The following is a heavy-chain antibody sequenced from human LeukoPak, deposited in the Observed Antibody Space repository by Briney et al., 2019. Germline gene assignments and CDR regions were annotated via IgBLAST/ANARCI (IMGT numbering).Heavy chain of an antibody. V-gene: IGHV4-39*07. D-gene: IGHD2-15*01. CDR3: ARTTEGYCRGRSCYSYYYYMDV. Sequence: SETLSLTCTVSGGSISSSSYYWDWIRQPPGKGLEWIGSFYYSGSTYYYYNPSLKSRVTLSVDTSKNQFSLKLSSVTAADTAVYYCARTTEGYCRGRSCYSYYYYMDVWGKGTTVTVSS. J-gene: IGHJ6*03. CDR2: FYYSGSTYY. CDR1: GGSISSSSYY.